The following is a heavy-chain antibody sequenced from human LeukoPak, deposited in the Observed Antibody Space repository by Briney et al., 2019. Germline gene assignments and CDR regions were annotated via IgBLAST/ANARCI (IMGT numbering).Heavy chain of an antibody. CDR1: GYTFTSYY. CDR2: INPSGGST. V-gene: IGHV1-46*01. CDR3: ARDPTDSSDDYYYYYMDV. D-gene: IGHD3-22*01. J-gene: IGHJ6*03. Sequence: ASVKVSCKASGYTFTSYYMHWVRQAPGQGLEWMGIINPSGGSTSYAQKFQGRATMTRDMSTSTVYMELSSLRSEDTAVYYCARDPTDSSDDYYYYYMDVWGKGTTVTVSS.